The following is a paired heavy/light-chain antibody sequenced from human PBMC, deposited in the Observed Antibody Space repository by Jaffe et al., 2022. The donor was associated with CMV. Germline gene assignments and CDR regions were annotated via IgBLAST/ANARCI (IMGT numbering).Heavy chain of an antibody. CDR2: ISAYDGNT. V-gene: IGHV1-18*01. CDR1: GYTFTSYA. J-gene: IGHJ4*02. Sequence: QVQLVQSGAEVRRPGASVKVSCKASGYTFTSYAFSWVRQAPGQGLEWMGWISAYDGNTNSAQRFQGRVTMTTDTSTSTVYMELRSLRSDDTAMYFCARETSVAGTVVDYWGQGTLVTVSS. D-gene: IGHD6-19*01. CDR3: ARETSVAGTVVDY.
Light chain of an antibody. J-gene: IGLJ3*02. Sequence: QSVLTQPPSVSEAPRQRVTISCSGSRSNIGNHGVSWFQQLPGKAPKLLIYYDDLRPSGVSDRFSGSKSGTSASLAIRGLQSEDEADYYCAAWDDSLNGWVFGGGTRLTVL. V-gene: IGLV1-36*01. CDR2: YDD. CDR3: AAWDDSLNGWV. CDR1: RSNIGNHG.